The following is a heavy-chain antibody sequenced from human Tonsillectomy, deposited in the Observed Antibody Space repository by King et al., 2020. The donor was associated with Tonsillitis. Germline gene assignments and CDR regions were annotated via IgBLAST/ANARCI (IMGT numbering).Heavy chain of an antibody. V-gene: IGHV3-7*01. D-gene: IGHD6-19*01. CDR3: AREIYSAWPAGWFDN. J-gene: IGHJ4*02. CDR2: IKVDGSEK. CDR1: GFTFSSYW. Sequence: QLVESGGGLVQPGGSLRVSCAASGFTFSSYWMTWVRQAPGKGLEWVANIKVDGSEKYYVDSVKGRFTISRDNAKNSLYLQMNSLRAEDTAVYYCAREIYSAWPAGWFDNWGQGTLVTVSS.